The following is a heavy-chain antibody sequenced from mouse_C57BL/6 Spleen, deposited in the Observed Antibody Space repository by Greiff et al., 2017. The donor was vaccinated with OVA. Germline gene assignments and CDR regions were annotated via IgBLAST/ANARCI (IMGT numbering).Heavy chain of an antibody. CDR3: ARAYYGSSYRWYFDV. CDR2: ISSGSSTI. V-gene: IGHV5-17*01. Sequence: EVKLMESGGGLVKPGGSLKLSCAASGFTFSDYGMHWVRQAPEKGLEWVAYISSGSSTIYYADTVKGRFTISRDNAKNTLFLQMTSLRSEDTAMYYCARAYYGSSYRWYFDVWGTGTTVTVSS. CDR1: GFTFSDYG. J-gene: IGHJ1*03. D-gene: IGHD1-1*01.